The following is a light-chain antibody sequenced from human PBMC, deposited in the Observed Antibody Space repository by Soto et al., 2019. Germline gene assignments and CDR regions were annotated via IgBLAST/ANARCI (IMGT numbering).Light chain of an antibody. Sequence: TLSLSPGERATLSCRASQSVSSNYLAWYQQKPGQTPILLIYGASNRATGIPDRFSGSGSGTDFTLTISRLEPEDFAVYYCHCDVRSFTFGAGTKVDIK. V-gene: IGKV3-20*01. J-gene: IGKJ3*01. CDR3: HCDVRSFT. CDR2: GAS. CDR1: QSVSSNY.